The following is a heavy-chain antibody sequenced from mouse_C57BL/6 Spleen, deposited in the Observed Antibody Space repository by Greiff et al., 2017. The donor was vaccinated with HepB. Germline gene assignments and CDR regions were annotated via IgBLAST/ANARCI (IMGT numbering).Heavy chain of an antibody. CDR2: INPNNGGT. V-gene: IGHV1-18*01. D-gene: IGHD2-12*01. CDR3: ARYDGGFAY. J-gene: IGHJ3*01. CDR1: GYTFTDYN. Sequence: EVQLQQSGPELVKPGASVKLPCKASGYTFTDYNMDWVKQSHGKSLEWIGDINPNNGGTIYNQKFKGKATLTVDKSSSTAYMELRSLTSEDTAVYYCARYDGGFAYWGQGTLVTVSA.